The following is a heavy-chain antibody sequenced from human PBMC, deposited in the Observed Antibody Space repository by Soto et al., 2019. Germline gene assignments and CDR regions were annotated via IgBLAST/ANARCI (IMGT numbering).Heavy chain of an antibody. CDR2: ISAYNGNT. CDR1: GYTFTNFG. V-gene: IGHV1-18*01. Sequence: QVQLVQSGAEVKKPGASVKVSCKASGYTFTNFGISWVRQAPVQGLEWMGWISAYNGNTNYAQKFQGRVTMTTDTSKSTDYMELRCLRSEDTAVYYCASGGTQIGYWGQGTLVTVSS. D-gene: IGHD3-16*01. CDR3: ASGGTQIGY. J-gene: IGHJ4*02.